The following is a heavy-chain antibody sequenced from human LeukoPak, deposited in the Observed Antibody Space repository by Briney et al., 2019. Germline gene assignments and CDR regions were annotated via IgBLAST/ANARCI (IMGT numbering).Heavy chain of an antibody. J-gene: IGHJ4*02. CDR2: IVVGSGNT. CDR3: AATPWGYYDSSGYYPHFDY. D-gene: IGHD3-22*01. V-gene: IGHV1-58*02. Sequence: SAKVSCKASGFTFTSSAMQWVRQARGQRLEWIGWIVVGSGNTNYAQKFQERVTITRDMSTSTAYMELSSLRPEDTAVYYCAATPWGYYDSSGYYPHFDYWGQGTLVTVSS. CDR1: GFTFTSSA.